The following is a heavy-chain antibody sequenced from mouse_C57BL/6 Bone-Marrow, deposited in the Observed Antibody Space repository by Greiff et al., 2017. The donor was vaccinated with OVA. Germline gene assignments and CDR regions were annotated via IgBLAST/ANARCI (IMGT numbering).Heavy chain of an antibody. CDR3: ARVNGQLRLGKFDY. CDR2: INPSNGGT. CDR1: GYTFTSYW. Sequence: QVQLKQPGTDLVKPGASVKLSCKASGYTFTSYWMHWVKQRPGQGLEWLGNINPSNGGTNYNEKFKSKATLTVDKSSSTAYMQLSSLTSEDSAVYYCARVNGQLRLGKFDYWGQGTTLTVSS. J-gene: IGHJ2*01. D-gene: IGHD3-2*02. V-gene: IGHV1-53*01.